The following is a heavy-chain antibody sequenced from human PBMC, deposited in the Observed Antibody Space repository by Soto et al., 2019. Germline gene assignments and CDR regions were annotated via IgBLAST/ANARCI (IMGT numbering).Heavy chain of an antibody. CDR2: IIPIFGTA. D-gene: IGHD3-22*01. Sequence: QVQLVQSGAEVKKPGSSVKVSCKASGGTFSSYAISWVRQAPGQGREWMGGIIPIFGTANYAQKFQGRVAITADESTRTAYMELSSLRSEDTAVYYCGAGYYDSSGYYYWGQGTLGTVSS. CDR3: GAGYYDSSGYYY. J-gene: IGHJ4*02. V-gene: IGHV1-69*12. CDR1: GGTFSSYA.